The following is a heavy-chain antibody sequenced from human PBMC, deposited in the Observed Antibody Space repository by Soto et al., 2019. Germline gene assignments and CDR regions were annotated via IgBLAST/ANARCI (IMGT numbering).Heavy chain of an antibody. Sequence: APVKLSCKSAGGTMSIYLISLVSLAPEQGLEWMGWMNPNSGNTGYAQKFQGRVTMTRNTSISTAYMELSSLRSEDTAVYYCASIAAVATRDYYYYGMDVWGQGTTVTVS. J-gene: IGHJ6*02. D-gene: IGHD5-12*01. CDR2: MNPNSGNT. CDR1: GGTMSIYL. V-gene: IGHV1-8*01. CDR3: ASIAAVATRDYYYYGMDV.